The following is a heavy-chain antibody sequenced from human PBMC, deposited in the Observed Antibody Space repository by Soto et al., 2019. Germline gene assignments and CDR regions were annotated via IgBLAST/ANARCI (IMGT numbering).Heavy chain of an antibody. Sequence: QVQLVQSGAEVKKPGSSVKVSCKASGGTFSSYAISWVRQAPGQGLEWMGGIIPIFGTANYAHKFQGRVTITADESTSTAYMELSSLRSEDNAVYYCARDSHYYYSSCYYLAPGAFDIWGQGTMVTASS. V-gene: IGHV1-69*01. J-gene: IGHJ3*02. CDR2: IIPIFGTA. CDR3: ARDSHYYYSSCYYLAPGAFDI. D-gene: IGHD3-22*01. CDR1: GGTFSSYA.